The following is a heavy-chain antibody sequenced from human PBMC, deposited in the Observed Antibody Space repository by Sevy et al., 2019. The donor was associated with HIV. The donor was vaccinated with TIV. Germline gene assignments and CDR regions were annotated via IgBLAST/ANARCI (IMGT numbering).Heavy chain of an antibody. J-gene: IGHJ4*02. CDR2: ITDGGGDT. Sequence: GGSLRLSCAASGFSFSNYAMGWVRQTPGKGLEWFSAITDGGGDTYHADSVQGRFTISRDNSKNVLFLQMNSLRADDTALYYCAKGSAASRPYYFDYWGQGTLVTVSS. CDR1: GFSFSNYA. V-gene: IGHV3-23*01. CDR3: AKGSAASRPYYFDY. D-gene: IGHD2-2*01.